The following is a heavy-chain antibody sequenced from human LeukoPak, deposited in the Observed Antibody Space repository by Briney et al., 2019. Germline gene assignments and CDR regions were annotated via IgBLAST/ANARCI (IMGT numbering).Heavy chain of an antibody. V-gene: IGHV3-11*01. J-gene: IGHJ4*02. CDR3: ARRDCSTFSCYSFDY. Sequence: GGSLRLSCAASGFTFSDYDMSWIRQGPGKGLEWVSYISSGGTTMYYADSVRGRFTISRDNAKNSLFLQMNSLRAEDTAVYYCARRDCSTFSCYSFDYWGQGILVTVSS. CDR2: ISSGGTTM. CDR1: GFTFSDYD. D-gene: IGHD2-2*01.